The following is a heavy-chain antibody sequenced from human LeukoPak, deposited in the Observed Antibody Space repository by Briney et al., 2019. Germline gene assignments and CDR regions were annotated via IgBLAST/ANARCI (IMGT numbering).Heavy chain of an antibody. CDR2: IYSGGST. CDR3: AKVEGYEGNYYYYYGMDV. D-gene: IGHD5-12*01. V-gene: IGHV3-53*01. J-gene: IGHJ6*02. CDR1: GFTVSSNY. Sequence: GGSLRLSCAASGFTVSSNYMSWVRQAPGKGLEWVSVIYSGGSTYYADSVKGRFTISRDNSKNTLYLQMNSLRAEDTAVYYCAKVEGYEGNYYYYYGMDVWGQGTTVTVSS.